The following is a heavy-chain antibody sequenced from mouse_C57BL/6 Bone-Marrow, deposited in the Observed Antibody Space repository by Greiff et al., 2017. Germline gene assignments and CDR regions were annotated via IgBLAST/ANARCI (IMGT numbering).Heavy chain of an antibody. D-gene: IGHD4-1*01. J-gene: IGHJ2*01. V-gene: IGHV1-55*01. CDR1: GYTFTSYW. CDR3: ARSGPLGRSFDY. Sequence: QVQLQQPGAELVKPGASVKMSCKASGYTFTSYWITWVKQRPGQGLKWIGDIYPTSGHTNYNEKFKSKAILTVDTSSNTAYMQLSSLTSEDSAVFYCARSGPLGRSFDYWGQGTTLTVSS. CDR2: IYPTSGHT.